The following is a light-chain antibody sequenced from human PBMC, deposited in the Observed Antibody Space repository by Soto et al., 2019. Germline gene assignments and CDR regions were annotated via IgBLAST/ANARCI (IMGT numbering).Light chain of an antibody. V-gene: IGKV1-5*03. J-gene: IGKJ1*01. CDR1: HRISNW. CDR3: QQYGTYPRT. CDR2: KAS. Sequence: DIQMTQSPSTLSASVGDRVTITCRASHRISNWLAWYQQKPGKAPKLLIFKASTLESGVPSRFSGSGSGTEFTLNISSLRPDDCATDHCQQYGTYPRTFGQVTKVDTK.